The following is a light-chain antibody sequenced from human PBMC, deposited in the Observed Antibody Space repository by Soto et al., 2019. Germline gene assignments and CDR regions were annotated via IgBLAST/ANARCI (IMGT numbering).Light chain of an antibody. CDR2: YIS. CDR3: QQHNQWPLT. V-gene: IGKV3D-15*01. Sequence: EIVMTQSPATLSVSPGETASLSCRASQSAGSFLAWYQQKPGQAPRLLIYYISTRATGIPARFSGSGSGTDFTLTITSLQSEDSAVYYCQQHNQWPLTFGQGTRLEIK. CDR1: QSAGSF. J-gene: IGKJ5*01.